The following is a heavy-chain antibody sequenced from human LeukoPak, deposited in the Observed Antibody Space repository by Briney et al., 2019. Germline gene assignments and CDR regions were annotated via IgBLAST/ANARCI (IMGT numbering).Heavy chain of an antibody. Sequence: SSETLSLTCTVPGGSISSSSYYWGWIRQPPGKGLEWIGSIYYSGSTYYNPSLKSRVTISVDTSKNQFSLKLSSVTAADTAVYYCARHSVVVPAAMYNWFDPWGQGTLVTVSS. CDR1: GGSISSSSYY. CDR2: IYYSGST. D-gene: IGHD2-2*01. CDR3: ARHSVVVPAAMYNWFDP. J-gene: IGHJ5*02. V-gene: IGHV4-39*01.